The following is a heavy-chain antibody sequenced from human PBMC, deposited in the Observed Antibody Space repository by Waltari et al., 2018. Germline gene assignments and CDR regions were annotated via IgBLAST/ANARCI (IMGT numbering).Heavy chain of an antibody. V-gene: IGHV4-34*01. J-gene: IGHJ4*02. CDR2: INHSGST. CDR1: GGSFSGSY. Sequence: QVQLQQWGAGLLKPSATLSLTCAVYGGSFSGSYWSWIRQPPGKGLEWIGEINHSGSTNYNPSLKSRVTISVDTSKNQFSLKLSSVTAADTAVYYCARGKKGQQLVRFVALDYWGQGTLVTVSS. D-gene: IGHD6-13*01. CDR3: ARGKKGQQLVRFVALDY.